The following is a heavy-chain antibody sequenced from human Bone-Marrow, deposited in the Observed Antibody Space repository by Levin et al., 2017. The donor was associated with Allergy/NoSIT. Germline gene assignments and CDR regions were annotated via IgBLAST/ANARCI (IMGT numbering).Heavy chain of an antibody. CDR2: IDPNTGGT. Sequence: ASVKVSCKASGYTFTGYYIHWVRQAPGQGLEWMGRIDPNTGGTKYARKLQGRVTMTSDTSITTAYMELSGLRSDDTAFYYCAREGCDSTICKPPDYWGQGTLVTVSS. V-gene: IGHV1-2*06. CDR3: AREGCDSTICKPPDY. CDR1: GYTFTGYY. J-gene: IGHJ4*02. D-gene: IGHD2/OR15-2a*01.